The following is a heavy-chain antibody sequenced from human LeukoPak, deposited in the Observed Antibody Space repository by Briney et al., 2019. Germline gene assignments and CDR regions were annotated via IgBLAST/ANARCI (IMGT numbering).Heavy chain of an antibody. V-gene: IGHV4-31*03. CDR2: VYHSGST. D-gene: IGHD2-15*01. CDR3: ARGHIVVVH. CDR1: GDSISSGGYY. Sequence: NPSETLSLTCTVSGDSISSGGYYWAWIRQHPGKGLEWIGYVYHSGSTYYNPSLMSRISISADTSKNRFSLKLSSVTAADTAVYYCARGHIVVVHWGQGTLVTVSS. J-gene: IGHJ4*02.